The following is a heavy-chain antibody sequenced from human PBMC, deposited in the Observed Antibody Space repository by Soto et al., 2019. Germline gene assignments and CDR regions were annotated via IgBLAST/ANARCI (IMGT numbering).Heavy chain of an antibody. D-gene: IGHD4-4*01. CDR3: ARHEQFYYYYYGMDV. J-gene: IGHJ6*02. CDR1: GYSFTTYW. CDR2: INPGDSDI. V-gene: IGHV5-51*01. Sequence: GESLKISCKASGYSFTTYWIAWVRQMPGKGLEWMGIINPGDSDIRYSPSFQGQVTISADNSISTAYLQWSSLKASDTAMYYCARHEQFYYYYYGMDVWGPGTAVTVSS.